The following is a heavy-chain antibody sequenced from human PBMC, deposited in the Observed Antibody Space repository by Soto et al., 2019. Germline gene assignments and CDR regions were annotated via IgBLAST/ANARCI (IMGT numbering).Heavy chain of an antibody. CDR1: GYTFTSFG. J-gene: IGHJ3*02. V-gene: IGHV1-18*04. CDR3: AKIVDSSHSLGASDI. Sequence: GASVKVSCKASGYTFTSFGINWVRQAPGQGLEWMAWINPYNYYTVYAQKFQGRVTLTSDTSTGTAYMELRSLTSDDTAVYYCAKIVDSSHSLGASDIWGQGTKVTVSS. CDR2: INPYNYYT. D-gene: IGHD3-16*02.